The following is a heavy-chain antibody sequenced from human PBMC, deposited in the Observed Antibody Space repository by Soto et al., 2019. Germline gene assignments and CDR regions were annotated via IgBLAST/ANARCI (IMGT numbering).Heavy chain of an antibody. D-gene: IGHD6-6*01. J-gene: IGHJ6*02. V-gene: IGHV1-3*01. CDR2: INAGNGNT. Sequence: ASVKVSCKASGYTFTSYAMHWVRQAPGQRLEWMGWINAGNGNTKYSQKFQGRVTITRNTSASTAYMELSSLRSEDTAVYYCAREGIAARPAKYYSYYGMDVWGQGTTVTVSS. CDR1: GYTFTSYA. CDR3: AREGIAARPAKYYSYYGMDV.